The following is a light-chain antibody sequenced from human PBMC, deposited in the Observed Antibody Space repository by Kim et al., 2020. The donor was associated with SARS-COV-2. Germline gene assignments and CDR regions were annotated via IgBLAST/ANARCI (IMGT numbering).Light chain of an antibody. CDR2: GAF. J-gene: IGKJ2*01. CDR1: QGVNTY. V-gene: IGKV3-20*01. CDR3: QQYDTSPYN. Sequence: SLSPGERAPLSCRAGQGVNTYVAWYQQKSGQSPRLLIYGAFNRAPGIPDRFSGSASGADFTLTISRLEPEDFAVYYCQQYDTSPYNFGQGTKLEI.